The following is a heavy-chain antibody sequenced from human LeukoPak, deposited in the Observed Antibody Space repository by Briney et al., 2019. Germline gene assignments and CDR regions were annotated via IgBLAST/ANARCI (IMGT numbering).Heavy chain of an antibody. Sequence: PGGSLRLSCAASGFTFSSYSMNRVRQAPGKGPEWVSYISSSSSSMYYADSVKGRFTISRDNAKNSLFLQMNSLRAEDTAVYYCARHGSSWPYYFDYWGQGTLVAVSS. D-gene: IGHD6-13*01. J-gene: IGHJ4*02. CDR1: GFTFSSYS. V-gene: IGHV3-48*01. CDR3: ARHGSSWPYYFDY. CDR2: ISSSSSSM.